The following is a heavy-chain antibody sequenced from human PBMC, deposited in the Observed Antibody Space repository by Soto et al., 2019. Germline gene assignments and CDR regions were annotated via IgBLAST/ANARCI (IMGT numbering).Heavy chain of an antibody. CDR2: VYNSGST. J-gene: IGHJ4*02. V-gene: IGHV4-59*01. Sequence: SETLSLTCTVAGGASSSNYWTWIRQHPGKGLEWIGYVYNSGSTNYNPSLKSRVTISEDTSKSQFSLKVNSMTAADTAVYYCARYRREAVAGYTLDNWGQGILVTVSS. CDR3: ARYRREAVAGYTLDN. CDR1: GGASSSNY. D-gene: IGHD6-13*01.